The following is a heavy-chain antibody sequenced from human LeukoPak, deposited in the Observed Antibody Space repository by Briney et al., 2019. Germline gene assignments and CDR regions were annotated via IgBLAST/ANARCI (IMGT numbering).Heavy chain of an antibody. CDR3: ARESLGSYYNPQGYMDV. J-gene: IGHJ6*03. CDR2: IFTSGIT. V-gene: IGHV4-4*07. Sequence: PSETLSLTCTASGGSISNYWNWIRQPAGKRLEWIGRIFTSGITNYNPSLKSRVTMSVDTSKNQFSLNLSSVTAADTAVYYCARESLGSYYNPQGYMDVWGKGTTVTVSS. D-gene: IGHD3-10*01. CDR1: GGSISNY.